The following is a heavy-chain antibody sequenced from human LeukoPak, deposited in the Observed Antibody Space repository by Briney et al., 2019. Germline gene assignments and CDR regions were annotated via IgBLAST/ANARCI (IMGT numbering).Heavy chain of an antibody. CDR2: VYSSGSA. V-gene: IGHV4-39*07. CDR3: ARPGPTATSFDY. CDR1: GGSVGSGSYY. Sequence: SETLSLTCTVSGGSVGSGSYYWSWIRQSPGQGLEWIGNVYSSGSAYYNPSLKSRVTISVDTSKNQFSLKLSSVTAADTAVYYCARPGPTATSFDYWGQGTLVTVSS. D-gene: IGHD1-1*01. J-gene: IGHJ4*02.